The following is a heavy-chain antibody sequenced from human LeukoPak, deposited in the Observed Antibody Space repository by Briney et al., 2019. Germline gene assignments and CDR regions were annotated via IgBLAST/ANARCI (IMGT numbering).Heavy chain of an antibody. CDR1: GFTFSSNA. D-gene: IGHD6-19*01. CDR2: ISGSGSST. J-gene: IGHJ4*02. CDR3: AKDSQMYSGWYVFDY. Sequence: GGSLRLSCAASGFTFSSNAMTWVRQAPGKGLEWISAISGSGSSTYYADSVKGRFTISRDNSKNTLYLQMNSLGAEDTALYYCAKDSQMYSGWYVFDYWGQGTLVTVSS. V-gene: IGHV3-23*01.